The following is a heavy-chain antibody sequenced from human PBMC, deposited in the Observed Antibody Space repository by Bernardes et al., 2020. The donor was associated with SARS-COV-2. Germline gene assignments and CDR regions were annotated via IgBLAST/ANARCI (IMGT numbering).Heavy chain of an antibody. D-gene: IGHD3-3*01. Sequence: GGSLRLSCAASGFTFDDYAMHWVRQAPGKGLEWVSGISWNSGSIGYADSVKGRFTISRDNAKNSLYLQMNSLRAEDTALYYRATFLHFLDGYYYGMDVWGQGTTVTVSS. CDR2: ISWNSGSI. J-gene: IGHJ6*02. CDR3: ATFLHFLDGYYYGMDV. CDR1: GFTFDDYA. V-gene: IGHV3-9*01.